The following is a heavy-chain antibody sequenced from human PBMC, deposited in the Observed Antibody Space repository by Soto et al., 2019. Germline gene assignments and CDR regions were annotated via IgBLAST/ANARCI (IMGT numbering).Heavy chain of an antibody. J-gene: IGHJ4*02. Sequence: VGSVRLACSASGFTFSSYAMHWVRQAPGKGLEYVSAISNNGGSTYYADSVKGRFTISRDNSKNTLYLQMSSLRAEDTAVYYCVKGGAVQWLVEGELRYWGQGTRGTVS. V-gene: IGHV3-64D*06. CDR1: GFTFSSYA. CDR2: ISNNGGST. CDR3: VKGGAVQWLVEGELRY. D-gene: IGHD6-19*01.